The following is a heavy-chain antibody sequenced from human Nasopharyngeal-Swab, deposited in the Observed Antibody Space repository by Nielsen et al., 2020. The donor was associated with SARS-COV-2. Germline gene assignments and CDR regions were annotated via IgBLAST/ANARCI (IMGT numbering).Heavy chain of an antibody. CDR3: AKGASSGWYGGYYMDV. CDR1: GFTFSSYG. J-gene: IGHJ6*03. D-gene: IGHD6-19*01. V-gene: IGHV3-33*06. Sequence: GESLKISCAASGFTFSSYGMHWVRQAPGKGLEWVAVIWYDGSNKYYADSVEGRFTISRDNSKNTLYLQMNSLRAEDTAVYYCAKGASSGWYGGYYMDVWGKGTTVTVSS. CDR2: IWYDGSNK.